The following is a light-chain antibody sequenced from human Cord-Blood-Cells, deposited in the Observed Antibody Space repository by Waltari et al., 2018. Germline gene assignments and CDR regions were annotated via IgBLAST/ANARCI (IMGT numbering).Light chain of an antibody. CDR2: AAA. CDR1: QSISSY. V-gene: IGKV1-39*01. Sequence: IQMTQFPSSLSSSLGERGPLTFRASQSISSYLNWYQQKPGKAPKLLIYAAATLQSGVPSRFSGSGSGTDFTLTISCLQSEDFATYYCQQNYSTPLTFGRGTKVDIK. CDR3: QQNYSTPLT. J-gene: IGKJ4*01.